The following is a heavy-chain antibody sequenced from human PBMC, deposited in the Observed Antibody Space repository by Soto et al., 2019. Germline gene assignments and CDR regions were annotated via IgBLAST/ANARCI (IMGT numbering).Heavy chain of an antibody. CDR2: TGGSGSTI. V-gene: IGHV3-11*01. Sequence: QVQLVESGGGLVKPGGSLRPSCAASGFTFSDYYMSWIRQAPGKWLEWVSHTGGSGSTIYFADSGQGRFTISRDNPKHSPYLQMNSLRAEDTAVYYCARECSSSSCYGYFQHWGQGTRVTVSS. D-gene: IGHD2-2*01. CDR3: ARECSSSSCYGYFQH. CDR1: GFTFSDYY. J-gene: IGHJ1*01.